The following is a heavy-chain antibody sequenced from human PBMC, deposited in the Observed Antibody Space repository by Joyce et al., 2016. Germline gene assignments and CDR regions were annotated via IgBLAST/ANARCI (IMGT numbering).Heavy chain of an antibody. CDR2: IYSGDNT. CDR3: ARDLMA. Sequence: EVQLVESGGRLVPSGGSLRLACAASGFTVSSNYMSWVRRAPGNGLEWISVIYSGDNTYYADSVKGRFTISRDSSNNTVYLQMNSLRAEDTAVYYCARDLMAWGQGTLVTVSS. J-gene: IGHJ5*02. CDR1: GFTVSSNY. V-gene: IGHV3-66*02. D-gene: IGHD5-24*01.